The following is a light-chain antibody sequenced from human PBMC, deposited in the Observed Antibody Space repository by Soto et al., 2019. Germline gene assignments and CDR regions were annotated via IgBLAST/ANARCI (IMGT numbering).Light chain of an antibody. CDR1: QSISSW. CDR3: QQYNSYAT. J-gene: IGKJ1*01. V-gene: IGKV1-5*01. CDR2: DAS. Sequence: DIQMTQSPSTLSASAGDRVTITCRASQSISSWLAWYQQKPGKAPKLLIYDASSLESGVPSRFSGSGSGTEFTLTISSLQPDDFATYYCQQYNSYATFGQGPKV.